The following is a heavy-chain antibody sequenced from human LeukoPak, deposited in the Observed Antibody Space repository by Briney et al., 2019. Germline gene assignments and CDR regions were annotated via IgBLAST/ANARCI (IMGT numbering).Heavy chain of an antibody. V-gene: IGHV1-69*13. J-gene: IGHJ5*02. CDR1: GGTFSSYA. Sequence: ASVKVSCKASGGTFSSYAISWVRQAPGQGLEWMGGIIPIFGTANYAQKFQGRVTITADESTSTAYMELSSLRSEDTAVYYCATNHDERIIIMVRGVIPPGSWGQGTLVTVSS. CDR2: IIPIFGTA. D-gene: IGHD3-10*01. CDR3: ATNHDERIIIMVRGVIPPGS.